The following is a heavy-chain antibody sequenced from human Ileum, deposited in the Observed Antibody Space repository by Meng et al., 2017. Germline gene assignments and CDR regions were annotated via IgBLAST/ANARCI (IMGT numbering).Heavy chain of an antibody. CDR2: INHGGGT. CDR1: GGSFSGFY. V-gene: IGHV4-34*01. J-gene: IGHJ4*02. D-gene: IGHD3-22*01. CDR3: ARVDFRGDSRDSSGLGL. Sequence: QVHLKRWGTTLLRPPGTLFLTCAVYGGSFSGFYWSWIRQSPEKGLEWIGEINHGGGTNYNPSLSSRVTISVDTSKNQFSLKVNSVTAADTAFYYCARVDFRGDSRDSSGLGLWGQGTLVTVSS.